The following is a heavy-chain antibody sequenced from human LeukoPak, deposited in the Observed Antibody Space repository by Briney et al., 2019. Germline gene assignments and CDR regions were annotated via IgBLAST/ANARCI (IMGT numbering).Heavy chain of an antibody. CDR2: INHSGST. V-gene: IGHV4-34*01. J-gene: IGHJ6*02. CDR1: GGSFSGYY. Sequence: PSETLSPTCAVYGGSFSGYYWSWIRQPPGKGLEWIGEINHSGSTNYNPSLKSRVTISVDTSKNQFSLKLSSVTAADTAVYYCASGEMALYGMDVWGQGTLVTVSS. D-gene: IGHD5-24*01. CDR3: ASGEMALYGMDV.